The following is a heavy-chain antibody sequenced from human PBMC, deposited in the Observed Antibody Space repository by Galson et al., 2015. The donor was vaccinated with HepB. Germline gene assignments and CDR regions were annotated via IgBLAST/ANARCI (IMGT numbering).Heavy chain of an antibody. Sequence: SLRLSCAVSGFTFSSYAMSWVRQAPGKGLEWVSAISGSGIITYYVDSVKGRFTISRDNSKNTLYLQMNSLRAEDTAVYYCAKDSGFITTVVTALFDYWGQGTLVTVSS. V-gene: IGHV3-23*01. CDR3: AKDSGFITTVVTALFDY. J-gene: IGHJ4*02. CDR2: ISGSGIIT. CDR1: GFTFSSYA. D-gene: IGHD4-23*01.